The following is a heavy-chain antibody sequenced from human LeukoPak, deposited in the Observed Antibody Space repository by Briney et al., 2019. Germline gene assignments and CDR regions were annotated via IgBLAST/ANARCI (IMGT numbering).Heavy chain of an antibody. CDR2: ITGSGDST. V-gene: IGHV3-23*01. Sequence: PGGSLRLSCAASGFTFSNYAMSWVRQAPGKGLEWVSTITGSGDSTYYADSVKGRFTLSRDISKNTLYLQMNSLRAEDTAVYYCAKLYCSGSSCYSIDHWGLGTLVTVSS. D-gene: IGHD2-15*01. CDR3: AKLYCSGSSCYSIDH. J-gene: IGHJ4*02. CDR1: GFTFSNYA.